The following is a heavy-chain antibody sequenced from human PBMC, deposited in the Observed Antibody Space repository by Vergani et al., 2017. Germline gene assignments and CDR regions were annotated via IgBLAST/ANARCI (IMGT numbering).Heavy chain of an antibody. J-gene: IGHJ3*02. CDR2: IIPIFGTA. CDR3: ARTSGSYGRDAFDI. V-gene: IGHV1-69*01. D-gene: IGHD5-18*01. Sequence: QVQLVQSGAEVKKPGSSVKVSCKASVGTFSSYAISWVRQAPRQGLEWIGGIIPIFGTANYAQKFQGRVTITAYESTSTAYMGLSSLRSEDTAVYYCARTSGSYGRDAFDIWGQGTMVTVSS. CDR1: VGTFSSYA.